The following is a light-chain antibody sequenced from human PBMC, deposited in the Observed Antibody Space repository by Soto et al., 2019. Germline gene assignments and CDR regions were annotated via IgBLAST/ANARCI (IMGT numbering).Light chain of an antibody. J-gene: IGKJ4*01. CDR1: QGISSY. CDR3: QQYYSYPLT. Sequence: AIRMTQSPSSFSASTGDRVTITLRASQGISSYLAWYQQKPGKAPKLLIYAASTLQSGVPSRFSGSGSGTDFTLTISCLQSEDFATYYCQQYYSYPLTFGGGTKVDIK. V-gene: IGKV1-8*01. CDR2: AAS.